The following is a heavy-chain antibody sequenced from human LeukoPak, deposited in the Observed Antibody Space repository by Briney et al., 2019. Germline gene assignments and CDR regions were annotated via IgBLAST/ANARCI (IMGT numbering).Heavy chain of an antibody. D-gene: IGHD3-22*01. Sequence: PSETLSLTCAVYGGSFSGYYWSWIRQPPGKGLEWIGEINHSGSTNYNPSLKSRVTISVDTSKNQFSLKLSSVTAADTAVYYCERGDRITMIVEGAFDIWGQGTMVTVSS. CDR2: INHSGST. CDR3: ERGDRITMIVEGAFDI. V-gene: IGHV4-34*01. J-gene: IGHJ3*02. CDR1: GGSFSGYY.